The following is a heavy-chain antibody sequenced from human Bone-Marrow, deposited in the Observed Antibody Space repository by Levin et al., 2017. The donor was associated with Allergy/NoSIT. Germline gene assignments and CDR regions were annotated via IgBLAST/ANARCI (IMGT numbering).Heavy chain of an antibody. Sequence: GGSLRLSCAASGFIFANHAMSWVRQAPGKGLQWVSGISSNDVSKYYADSVQGRFTISRDNSKNTLYLQMNSLRAEDTAVYYCAKDHSRDGYNLGVYFDSWGQGTRVTVSS. J-gene: IGHJ4*02. CDR1: GFIFANHA. CDR2: ISSNDVSK. V-gene: IGHV3-23*01. D-gene: IGHD5-24*01. CDR3: AKDHSRDGYNLGVYFDS.